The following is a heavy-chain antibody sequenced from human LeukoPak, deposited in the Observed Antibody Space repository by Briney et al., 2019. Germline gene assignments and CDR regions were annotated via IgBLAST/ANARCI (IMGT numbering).Heavy chain of an antibody. Sequence: GAXXXVSCKASGYTFTSYGISWVRQAPGQGLEWMGWISAYNGNTNYAQKLQGRVTMTTDTSTSTAYMELRSLRSDDTAVYYCARARVTIFGVVITPIDYWGQGTLVTVSS. CDR1: GYTFTSYG. D-gene: IGHD3-3*01. J-gene: IGHJ4*02. V-gene: IGHV1-18*01. CDR3: ARARVTIFGVVITPIDY. CDR2: ISAYNGNT.